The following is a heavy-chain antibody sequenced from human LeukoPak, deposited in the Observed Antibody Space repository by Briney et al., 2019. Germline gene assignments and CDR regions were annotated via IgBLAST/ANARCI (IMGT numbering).Heavy chain of an antibody. V-gene: IGHV3-11*01. CDR1: GFTFSGYY. Sequence: GGSLRLSCATSGFTFSGYYMSWIRQAPGKGLEWVSYISNSGRTIYYADSVKGRFTISRDNAKNSLYLQMNSLRAEDTAVYYCARGGGGGWYYYDSSGSNWFDPWGQGTLVTVSS. D-gene: IGHD3-22*01. CDR3: ARGGGGGWYYYDSSGSNWFDP. CDR2: ISNSGRTI. J-gene: IGHJ5*02.